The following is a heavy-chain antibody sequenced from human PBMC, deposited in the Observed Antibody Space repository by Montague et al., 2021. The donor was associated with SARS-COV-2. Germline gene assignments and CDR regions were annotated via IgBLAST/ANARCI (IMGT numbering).Heavy chain of an antibody. CDR1: GFIFSSYA. CDR3: ARETVMYGTSDGSLDD. CDR2: ISYDGSNK. V-gene: IGHV3-30*04. D-gene: IGHD1/OR15-1a*01. Sequence: SLRLSCAASGFIFSSYAMHWVRQAPGKGLEWVAFISYDGSNKYYADSVKGRFTISRDNSKNTLYLQMNILRAEDTAVYYCARETVMYGTSDGSLDDWGQGTLVTVSS. J-gene: IGHJ4*02.